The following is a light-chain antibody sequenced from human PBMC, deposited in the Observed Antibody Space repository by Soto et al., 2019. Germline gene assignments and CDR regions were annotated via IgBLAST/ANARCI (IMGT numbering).Light chain of an antibody. J-gene: IGKJ5*01. Sequence: VLTQTPICLLITHGEPASISCSSSQILLLDNGNIHLLWYLQKPVQSPQLLMYLGSRRASGVTDRFSGSGSGTDFTLKISRVFAEDVGLHYCMQGLQVPLTFGYGTRLEIK. CDR3: MQGLQVPLT. CDR2: LGS. CDR1: QILLLDNGNIH. V-gene: IGKV2-28*01.